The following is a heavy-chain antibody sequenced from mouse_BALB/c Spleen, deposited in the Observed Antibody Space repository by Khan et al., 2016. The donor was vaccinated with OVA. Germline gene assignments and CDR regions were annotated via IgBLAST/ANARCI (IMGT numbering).Heavy chain of an antibody. Sequence: EVELVESGGGLVKPGGSLKLSCVASGMTFSRYSMSWVRQTPEKRLEWVASISSGGSYTYYPDSVKGRFILSRDNAENTLYLQMSSLRSEDTAIYYCARHEDYYGSRPYFDYWGQGTTLTVSS. CDR3: ARHEDYYGSRPYFDY. J-gene: IGHJ2*01. CDR2: ISSGGSYT. CDR1: GMTFSRYS. V-gene: IGHV5-9-3*01. D-gene: IGHD1-1*01.